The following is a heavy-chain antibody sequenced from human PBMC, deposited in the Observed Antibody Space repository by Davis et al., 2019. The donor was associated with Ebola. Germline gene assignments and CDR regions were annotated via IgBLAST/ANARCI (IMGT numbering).Heavy chain of an antibody. CDR1: GYTFTGYY. J-gene: IGHJ5*02. CDR3: ARRGMRQYNWLDP. D-gene: IGHD3-10*01. Sequence: ASVKVSCKASGYTFTGYYMHWVRQAPGQGLEWMGWINPNSGGTNYAQKFQGRVTMTRDTSISTAYMELSRLISDDTAVYYCARRGMRQYNWLDPWGQGTLVTVSS. V-gene: IGHV1-2*02. CDR2: INPNSGGT.